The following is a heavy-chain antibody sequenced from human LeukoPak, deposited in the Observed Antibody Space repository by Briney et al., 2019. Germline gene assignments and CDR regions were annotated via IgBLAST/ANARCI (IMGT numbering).Heavy chain of an antibody. Sequence: SQTLSLTCAVSGGSISSDDYSWSWIRQPPGKGLEWIGYIYHRGTTYYNPSLKSRVTISLARSKTQFSLKLSSVTAADTAVYYCDRDSLSTFDYWGQGALVTVAS. CDR2: IYHRGTT. V-gene: IGHV4-30-2*01. CDR1: GGSISSDDYS. CDR3: DRDSLSTFDY. J-gene: IGHJ4*02. D-gene: IGHD1-1*01.